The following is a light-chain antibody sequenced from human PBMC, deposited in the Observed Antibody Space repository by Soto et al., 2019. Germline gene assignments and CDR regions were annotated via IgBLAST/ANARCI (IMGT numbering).Light chain of an antibody. CDR1: QSVSSSF. V-gene: IGKV3-20*01. Sequence: EIVLTQSPGTLSLSPGERATLSCRASQSVSSSFLAWYQQKTGQAPRLLIYGASSRATGIPDRFSGSGSGTDFTVTISRLEPEDFAVYYGQQYDDSPLTFGGGTEVEIK. J-gene: IGKJ4*01. CDR3: QQYDDSPLT. CDR2: GAS.